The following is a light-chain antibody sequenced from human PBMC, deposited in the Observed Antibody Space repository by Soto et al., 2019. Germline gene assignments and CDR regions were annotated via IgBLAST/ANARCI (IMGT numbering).Light chain of an antibody. Sequence: QLVLTQSPSASASLGASVKLTCTLSSGHSSYAIAWHQQQPEKGPRYLMKLNSDGSHSKGXGIPDRXXXXXXXAXXXLTISSLQSEDEADYYCQTWGTGIWVFGGGTKLTVL. CDR1: SGHSSYA. V-gene: IGLV4-69*01. CDR2: LNSDGSH. J-gene: IGLJ3*02. CDR3: QTWGTGIWV.